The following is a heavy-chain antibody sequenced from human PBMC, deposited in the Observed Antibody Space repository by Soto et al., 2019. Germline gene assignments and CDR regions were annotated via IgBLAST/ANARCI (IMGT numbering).Heavy chain of an antibody. V-gene: IGHV3-9*01. J-gene: IGHJ4*02. Sequence: DVQLVESGGGLVQPGRSLRLSCAASGFTFDDYAMHWVRQAPGKGLEWVSGISWNSGSIGYADSVKGRFTISRDNAKNSLYLQMNSLRAEDTALYYCAKDNSHYGWNLVFDYWGQGTLVTVSS. CDR1: GFTFDDYA. CDR3: AKDNSHYGWNLVFDY. CDR2: ISWNSGSI. D-gene: IGHD4-17*01.